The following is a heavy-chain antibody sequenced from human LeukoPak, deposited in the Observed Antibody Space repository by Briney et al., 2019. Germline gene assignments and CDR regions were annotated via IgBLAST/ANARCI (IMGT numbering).Heavy chain of an antibody. D-gene: IGHD5-12*01. V-gene: IGHV1-2*02. J-gene: IGHJ4*02. CDR1: GYTFTSYD. Sequence: ASVKVSCKASGYTFTSYDINWVRQAPGQGLEWMGWINPNSGGTNYAQKFQGRVTMTRDTSISTAYMELSRLRSDDTAVYYCARDLGYSGYDYFIRDYWGQGTLVTVSS. CDR3: ARDLGYSGYDYFIRDY. CDR2: INPNSGGT.